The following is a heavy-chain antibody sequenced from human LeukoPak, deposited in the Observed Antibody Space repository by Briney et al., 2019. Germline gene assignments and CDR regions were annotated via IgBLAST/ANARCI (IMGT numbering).Heavy chain of an antibody. Sequence: PGGSLRLSCAASGFSFSNHGMHWVRQAPGKRLEWVAVIWDDGNNKRYANSVNGRFTISRDNSENTLYLQMNSLRAEDTAVYYCARDWGDGYNAGAARYYYYGMDVWGQGTTVTVSS. CDR3: ARDWGDGYNAGAARYYYYGMDV. D-gene: IGHD5-24*01. J-gene: IGHJ6*02. V-gene: IGHV3-33*01. CDR2: IWDDGNNK. CDR1: GFSFSNHG.